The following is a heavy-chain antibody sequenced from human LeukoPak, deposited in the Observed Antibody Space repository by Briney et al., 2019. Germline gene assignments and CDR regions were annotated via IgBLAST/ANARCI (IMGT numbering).Heavy chain of an antibody. CDR1: GFTFTSYA. D-gene: IGHD3-10*01. V-gene: IGHV1-3*01. Sequence: KTGGSLRLSCAASGFTFTSYAMHWVRQAPGQRLEWMGWINAGNGNTKYSQKFQGRVTITRDTSASTAYMELSSLRSEDTAVYYCATQMVRGALFDYWGQGTLVTVSS. CDR2: INAGNGNT. CDR3: ATQMVRGALFDY. J-gene: IGHJ4*02.